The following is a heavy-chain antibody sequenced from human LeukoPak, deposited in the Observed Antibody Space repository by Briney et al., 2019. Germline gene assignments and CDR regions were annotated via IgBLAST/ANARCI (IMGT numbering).Heavy chain of an antibody. J-gene: IGHJ6*03. V-gene: IGHV3-48*01. D-gene: IGHD1-26*01. CDR1: GFTFSSYS. CDR3: ASIGTGGSSSYYYMDV. CDR2: ISSSSSTI. Sequence: GGSLRLSCAASGFTFSSYSMNWVRQAPGKGLEWVSYISSSSSTIYYADSVKGRFTISRDNAKNSLYLQMNSLRAEDTAVYYCASIGTGGSSSYYYMDVWGKGTTVTVPS.